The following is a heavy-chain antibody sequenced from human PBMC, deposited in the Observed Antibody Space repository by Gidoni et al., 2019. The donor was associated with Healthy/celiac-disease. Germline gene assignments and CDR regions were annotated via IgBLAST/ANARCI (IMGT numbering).Heavy chain of an antibody. J-gene: IGHJ5*02. CDR2: ISSSSSYI. CDR1: GFTFSSYS. D-gene: IGHD6-13*01. Sequence: EVQLVASGGGLVKPGGSLSLSCAASGFTFSSYSMNWVRQAPGKGLEWVSSISSSSSYIYYADSVKGRFTISRDNAKNSLYLQMNSLRAEDTAVYYCARVAAAGFNWFDPWGQGTLVTVSS. V-gene: IGHV3-21*01. CDR3: ARVAAAGFNWFDP.